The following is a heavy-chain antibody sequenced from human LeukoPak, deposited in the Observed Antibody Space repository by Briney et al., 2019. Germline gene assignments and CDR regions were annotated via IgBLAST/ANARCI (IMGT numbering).Heavy chain of an antibody. CDR1: GFTFGDYA. Sequence: GGSLRLSCTASGFTFGDYAMGWVRQAPGKGLEWVGFIRSKAYGGATEYAASVKGRFTISRDDSKSIAYLQMNSLKTEDTAVYYCTRAEYYYDSSGYYLSDNWFDPWGQGTLVTVSS. CDR2: IRSKAYGGAT. D-gene: IGHD3-22*01. J-gene: IGHJ5*02. CDR3: TRAEYYYDSSGYYLSDNWFDP. V-gene: IGHV3-49*04.